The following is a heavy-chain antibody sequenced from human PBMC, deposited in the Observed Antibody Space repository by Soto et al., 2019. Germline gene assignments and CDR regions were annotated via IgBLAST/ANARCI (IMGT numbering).Heavy chain of an antibody. J-gene: IGHJ6*02. CDR1: GYSFTSYW. V-gene: IGHV5-51*07. CDR3: ATSSRGQPPYYYGMDV. Sequence: RGESLKISCKGSGYSFTSYWIGWVHQMPGKGLEWMGIIYPGDSDTRYSPSFQGQVTISADKSISTAYLQWSSLKASDTAMYYCATSSRGQPPYYYGMDVWGQGTTLTVS. CDR2: IYPGDSDT. D-gene: IGHD3-16*01.